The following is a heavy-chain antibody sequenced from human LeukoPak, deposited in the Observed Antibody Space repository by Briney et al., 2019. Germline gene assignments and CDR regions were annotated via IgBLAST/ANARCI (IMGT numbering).Heavy chain of an antibody. D-gene: IGHD3-10*01. CDR2: ISSSSSYI. CDR1: GFTFSSYS. V-gene: IGHV3-21*01. Sequence: GGSLRLSCAASGFTFSSYSMNWVRQAPGKGLEWVSSISSSSSYIYYADSVKGRFTISRDNAKNSLYLQMKSLRAEDTAVYYCAGSTLWFGEYFFDYWGQGTLVTVSS. J-gene: IGHJ4*02. CDR3: AGSTLWFGEYFFDY.